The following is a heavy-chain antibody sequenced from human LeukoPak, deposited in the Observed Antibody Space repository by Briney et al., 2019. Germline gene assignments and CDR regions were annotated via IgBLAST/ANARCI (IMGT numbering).Heavy chain of an antibody. J-gene: IGHJ6*02. V-gene: IGHV4-34*01. CDR2: INHSGST. D-gene: IGHD2-2*01. CDR1: GGSFSGYY. CDR3: ARLGYCSSTSCSNYYYYGMDD. Sequence: SETLSLTCAVYGGSFSGYYWSWIRQPPEKGLEWIGEINHSGSTNYNPSLKSRVTISVDTSKNQFSLKLSSVTAADTAVYYCARLGYCSSTSCSNYYYYGMDDWGQGTTVTVSS.